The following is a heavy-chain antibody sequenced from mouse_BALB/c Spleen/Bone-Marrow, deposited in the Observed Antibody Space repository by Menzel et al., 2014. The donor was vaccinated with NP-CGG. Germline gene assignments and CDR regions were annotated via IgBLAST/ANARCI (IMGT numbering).Heavy chain of an antibody. J-gene: IGHJ4*01. D-gene: IGHD2-1*01. Sequence: EVKAVDSGGGLVQPGGSLRLSCATSGFTFTDYYMSWVRQPPGKALEWLGFIRNKANAYTTEYSASVKGRFTISRDNSQSILYLQMNILRAEDSAIYYCARSLYPRAMDYWGQGTSVTVSS. CDR1: GFTFTDYY. V-gene: IGHV7-3*02. CDR3: ARSLYPRAMDY. CDR2: IRNKANAYTT.